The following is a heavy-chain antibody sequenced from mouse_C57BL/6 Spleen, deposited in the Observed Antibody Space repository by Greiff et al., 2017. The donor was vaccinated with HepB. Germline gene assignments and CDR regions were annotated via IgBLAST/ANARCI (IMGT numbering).Heavy chain of an antibody. J-gene: IGHJ4*01. V-gene: IGHV1-81*01. CDR2: IYPRSGNT. CDR3: AREGGYYPAMDY. CDR1: GYTFTSYG. D-gene: IGHD2-3*01. Sequence: VQLQESGAELARPGASVKLSCKASGYTFTSYGISWVKQRTGQGLEWIGEIYPRSGNTYYNEKFKGKATLTADKSSSTAYMELRSLTSEDSAVYFCAREGGYYPAMDYWGQGTSVTVSS.